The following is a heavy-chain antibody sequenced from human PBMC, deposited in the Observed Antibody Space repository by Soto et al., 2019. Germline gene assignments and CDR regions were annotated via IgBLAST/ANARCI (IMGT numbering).Heavy chain of an antibody. J-gene: IGHJ4*02. CDR1: GFTFSNYA. V-gene: IGHV3-48*02. CDR2: ISSSSSTI. Sequence: PGGSLRLSCAASGFTFSNYAMSWVRQAPGKGLEWVSYISSSSSTIYYADSVKGRFTISRDNAKNSLYLQMNSLRDEDTAVYYCARDRGYYGGNSYFDYWGQGTLVTVSS. CDR3: ARDRGYYGGNSYFDY. D-gene: IGHD2-21*01.